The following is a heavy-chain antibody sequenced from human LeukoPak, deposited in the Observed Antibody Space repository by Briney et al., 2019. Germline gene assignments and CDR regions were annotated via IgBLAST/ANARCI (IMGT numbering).Heavy chain of an antibody. V-gene: IGHV3-23*01. CDR1: GFTFNTYA. D-gene: IGHD3-22*01. J-gene: IGHJ6*03. Sequence: GGSLRLSCAASGFTFNTYAMSWVRQAPGKGLEWVSAISGSSGNTYYADSVKGRFTFSRDNSKNTLYLQMNSLRAEDTAVYYCAKDGGYYDSSGYLVLGADYYYMDVWGKGTTVTVSS. CDR3: AKDGGYYDSSGYLVLGADYYYMDV. CDR2: ISGSSGNT.